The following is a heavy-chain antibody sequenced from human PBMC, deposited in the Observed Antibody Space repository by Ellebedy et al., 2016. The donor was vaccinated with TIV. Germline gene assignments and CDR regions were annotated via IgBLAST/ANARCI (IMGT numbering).Heavy chain of an antibody. Sequence: GESLKISXKGSGYSFTSYWIGWVRQMPGKGLEWMGIIYPGDSDTRYSPSFQGQVTISADKSISTAYLQWSSLKASDTAMYYCARHPIRGVTYGRTGYYFDYWGQGTLVTVSS. CDR2: IYPGDSDT. J-gene: IGHJ4*02. CDR3: ARHPIRGVTYGRTGYYFDY. V-gene: IGHV5-51*01. D-gene: IGHD3-10*01. CDR1: GYSFTSYW.